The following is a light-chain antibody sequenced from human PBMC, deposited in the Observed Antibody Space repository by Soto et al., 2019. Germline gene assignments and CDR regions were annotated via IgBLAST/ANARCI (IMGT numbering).Light chain of an antibody. Sequence: DIRMSQSAAAVSASIGDRLTITCRASQGISGWLAWYQQKPGKAPNLLIYDASTLRNGVPSRFSGSGSGTYFTLTISNLQPEDFATYYCQQGNSFPLTFGGGTKVDI. CDR2: DAS. J-gene: IGKJ4*01. CDR3: QQGNSFPLT. CDR1: QGISGW. V-gene: IGKV1-12*01.